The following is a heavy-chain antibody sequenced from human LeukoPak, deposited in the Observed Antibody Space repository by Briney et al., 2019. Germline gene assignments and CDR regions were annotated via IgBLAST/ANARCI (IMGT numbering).Heavy chain of an antibody. V-gene: IGHV3-7*01. J-gene: IGHJ4*02. D-gene: IGHD5-12*01. CDR3: ARVEYSGNGNLY. Sequence: RGSLRLSCAGSGVTFINYWMTWVRQVPGKGLEWVANINRDGSGKYYLPSVRGRFTISKDDAKDSLYLQMDSLRPEDTAIYYCARVEYSGNGNLYWGQGTLVTVSS. CDR2: INRDGSGK. CDR1: GVTFINYW.